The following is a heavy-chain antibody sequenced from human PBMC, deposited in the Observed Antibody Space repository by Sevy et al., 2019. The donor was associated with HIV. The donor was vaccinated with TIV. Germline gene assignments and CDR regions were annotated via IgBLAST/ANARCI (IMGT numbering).Heavy chain of an antibody. CDR1: GGSISSGGYY. Sequence: SETLSLTCTVSGGSISSGGYYWSWIRQHPGKGLEWIGYIYYSGSTYYNPSLKGRVTISVDTSKNQFSLKLRSVTAAGTAADYCAGISMTTAIEGYYCYGMDVWGQGTTVTVSS. CDR2: IYYSGST. CDR3: AGISMTTAIEGYYCYGMDV. V-gene: IGHV4-31*03. J-gene: IGHJ6*02. D-gene: IGHD4-4*01.